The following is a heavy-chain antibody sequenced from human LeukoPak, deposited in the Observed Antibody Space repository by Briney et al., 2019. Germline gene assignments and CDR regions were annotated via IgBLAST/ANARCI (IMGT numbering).Heavy chain of an antibody. J-gene: IGHJ4*02. CDR2: IKQDGSEK. CDR1: GFTFSSYW. CDR3: ARDFFWTYYYGSGSYIDY. D-gene: IGHD3-10*01. Sequence: SGGSLRLSCAASGFTFSSYWMSWVRQAPGKGLEWVANIKQDGSEKYYVDSVKGRFTISIDNAKNSLYLQMNSLRAEDTAVYYCARDFFWTYYYGSGSYIDYWGQGTLVTVSS. V-gene: IGHV3-7*01.